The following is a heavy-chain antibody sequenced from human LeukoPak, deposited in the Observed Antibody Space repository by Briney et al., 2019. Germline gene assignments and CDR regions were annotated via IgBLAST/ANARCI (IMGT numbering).Heavy chain of an antibody. CDR3: ARDLEYTTSSGDY. CDR2: ISSSGSTI. CDR1: GFTFRSYE. Sequence: GGSLRLSCAASGFTFRSYEMNWVRQAPGKGLEWVSYISSSGSTIFYADSVKGRFTISRDNAKNSLYLQMNSLRAEDTAVYYCARDLEYTTSSGDYWGQGTLVIVSS. J-gene: IGHJ4*02. D-gene: IGHD6-6*01. V-gene: IGHV3-48*03.